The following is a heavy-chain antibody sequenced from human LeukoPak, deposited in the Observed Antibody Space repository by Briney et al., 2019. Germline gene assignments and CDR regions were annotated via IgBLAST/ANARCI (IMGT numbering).Heavy chain of an antibody. J-gene: IGHJ4*01. CDR3: ARRGPNLYDY. CDR1: GYTFTGYY. Sequence: ASVKVSCKASGYTFTGYYMHWVRQAPGQGLEWMGWINVRKGNTDYAQKFQDRLIMTTDTSASIAYMELRSLRFDDTAVYYCARRGPNLYDYWGHGTLVTVSS. V-gene: IGHV1-18*04. CDR2: INVRKGNT. D-gene: IGHD2-8*01.